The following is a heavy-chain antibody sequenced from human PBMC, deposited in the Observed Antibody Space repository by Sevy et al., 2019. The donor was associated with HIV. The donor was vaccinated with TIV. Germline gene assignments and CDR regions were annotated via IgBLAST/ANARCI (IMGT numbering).Heavy chain of an antibody. CDR2: IKQDGSEK. V-gene: IGHV3-7*01. J-gene: IGHJ4*02. CDR1: GFTFSNYW. D-gene: IGHD3-22*01. Sequence: GGSLRLSCAASGFTFSNYWMTWVRQAPGKGLEWVANIKQDGSEKYYVDSVKGRFTISRDNAKNSLYLQMNSLRAEDTAVYYCARDRYYDDTGDYFDFDYWGQGTLVTVSS. CDR3: ARDRYYDDTGDYFDFDY.